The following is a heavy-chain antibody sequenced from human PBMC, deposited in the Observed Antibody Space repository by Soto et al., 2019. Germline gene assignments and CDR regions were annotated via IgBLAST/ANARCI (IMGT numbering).Heavy chain of an antibody. J-gene: IGHJ1*01. CDR2: IYYSGST. Sequence: QVQLQESGPGLVKPSETLSLTCTVSGGSISSYYWSWIRQPPGKGLEWIGYIYYSGSTNYNPSLKSRVTISVDTSKNQFSLKLSSVTAADTAVYYCASSRTTVTPSGFQHWGQGTLVTVSS. CDR3: ASSRTTVTPSGFQH. V-gene: IGHV4-59*01. D-gene: IGHD4-17*01. CDR1: GGSISSYY.